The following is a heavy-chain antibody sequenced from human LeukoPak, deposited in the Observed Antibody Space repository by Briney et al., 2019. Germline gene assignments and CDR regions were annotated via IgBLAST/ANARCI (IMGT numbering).Heavy chain of an antibody. CDR1: GGSISSSSYY. J-gene: IGHJ4*02. Sequence: PSETLSLTCTVSGGSISSSSYYWGWIRQPPGKGLEWIGSIYYSGSTYYNPSLKSRVTISVDTSKNQFSLKLSSVTAAERAVYYCASYLKGPGSSSSGDYWGQGTLVTVSA. V-gene: IGHV4-39*01. CDR3: ASYLKGPGSSSSGDY. D-gene: IGHD6-6*01. CDR2: IYYSGST.